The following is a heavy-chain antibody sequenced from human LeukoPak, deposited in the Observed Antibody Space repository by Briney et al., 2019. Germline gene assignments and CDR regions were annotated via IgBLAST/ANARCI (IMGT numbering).Heavy chain of an antibody. CDR1: AGSISSYY. Sequence: SETLSLTCTVSAGSISSYYWSWIRQPPGKGLEWIGEINHSGSTNYNPSLKSRVTISVDTSKNQFSLKLSSVTAADTAVYYCARRNRNDFWSGRGTDYWGQGTLVTVSS. J-gene: IGHJ4*02. V-gene: IGHV4-34*01. D-gene: IGHD3-3*01. CDR2: INHSGST. CDR3: ARRNRNDFWSGRGTDY.